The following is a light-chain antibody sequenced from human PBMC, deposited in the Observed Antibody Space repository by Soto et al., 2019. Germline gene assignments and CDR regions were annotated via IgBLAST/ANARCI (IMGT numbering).Light chain of an antibody. CDR2: GAS. J-gene: IGKJ1*01. V-gene: IGKV3-20*01. CDR3: QQYNIYPWT. CDR1: QSFSSSY. Sequence: EIVLTQSPGTLSLSPWERATLSCRVSQSFSSSYLAWYQQKPGQAPRLLIYGASTRATGIPARFSGSGSGTDFTLTISRLQPDDFATYYCQQYNIYPWTFGQGTKVDIK.